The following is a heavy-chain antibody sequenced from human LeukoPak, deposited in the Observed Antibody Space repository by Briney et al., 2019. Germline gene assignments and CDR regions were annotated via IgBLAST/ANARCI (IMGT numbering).Heavy chain of an antibody. CDR1: GFTFSRYW. D-gene: IGHD4/OR15-4a*01. CDR2: IKEDGSEK. CDR3: ASGLWYPGS. V-gene: IGHV3-7*02. Sequence: PGGSLRLSCAASGFTFSRYWMHWVRQAPGKGLEWVANIKEDGSEKYYVDSVKGRFTISRDNAKNSLSLQMDSLRVEDTAVYYCASGLWYPGSWGQGTLVTVSS. J-gene: IGHJ5*02.